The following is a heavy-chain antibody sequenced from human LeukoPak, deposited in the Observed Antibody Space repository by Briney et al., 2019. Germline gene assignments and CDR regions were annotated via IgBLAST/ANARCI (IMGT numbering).Heavy chain of an antibody. V-gene: IGHV3-30*18. CDR2: ISYDGSNK. CDR3: AQAGNYYYYMDV. J-gene: IGHJ6*03. D-gene: IGHD1-26*01. Sequence: PGGSLRLSCAASGFTFSSYGMHWVRQAPGKGLEWVAVISYDGSNKYYADSVKGRFTISRDNSKNTLYLQMNSLRAEDTAVYYCAQAGNYYYYMDVWGKGTTVTVSS. CDR1: GFTFSSYG.